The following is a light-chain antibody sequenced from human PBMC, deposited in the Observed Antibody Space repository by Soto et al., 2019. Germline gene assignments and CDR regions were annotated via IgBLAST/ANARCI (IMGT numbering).Light chain of an antibody. J-gene: IGKJ4*01. Sequence: DIHMTQSPSSLSASVGDRVTITCQASQDISNYLNWYHQKPGKAPKHLIYDASNLETGVPSRFSGSGSGTDFTFTIISLQPEDIATYYCQQYDNLPRTFGGGTKVDIK. CDR2: DAS. CDR1: QDISNY. V-gene: IGKV1-33*01. CDR3: QQYDNLPRT.